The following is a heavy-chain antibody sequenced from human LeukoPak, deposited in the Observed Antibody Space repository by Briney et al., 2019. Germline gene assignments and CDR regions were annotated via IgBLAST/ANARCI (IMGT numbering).Heavy chain of an antibody. Sequence: SETLSLTCTVSGGSISSSSYYWGWIRQPPGKGLEWIGSIYYSGSTYYNPSLKSRVTISVDTSKNQFSLKLSSVTAADTAVYYCATRYRWLWFGELETWGQGTLVTVSS. CDR1: GGSISSSSYY. D-gene: IGHD3-10*01. CDR3: ATRYRWLWFGELET. V-gene: IGHV4-39*07. J-gene: IGHJ5*02. CDR2: IYYSGST.